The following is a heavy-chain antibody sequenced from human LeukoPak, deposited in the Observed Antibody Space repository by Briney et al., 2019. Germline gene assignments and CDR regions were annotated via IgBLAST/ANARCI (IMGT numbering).Heavy chain of an antibody. D-gene: IGHD2-2*01. J-gene: IGHJ5*02. CDR1: GGSISSYY. CDR2: INHSGST. CDR3: ARYPRRYCSSTSCYPLGHNWFDP. V-gene: IGHV4-34*01. Sequence: SETLSLTCTVSGGSISSYYWSWIRQPPGKGLEWIGEINHSGSTNYNPSLKSRVTISVDTSKNQFSLKLSSVTAADTAVYYCARYPRRYCSSTSCYPLGHNWFDPWGQGTLVTVSS.